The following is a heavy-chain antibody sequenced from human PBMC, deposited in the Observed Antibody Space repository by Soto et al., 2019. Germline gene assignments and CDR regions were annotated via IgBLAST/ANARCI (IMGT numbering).Heavy chain of an antibody. Sequence: DVQLVESGGGLVQPGRSLRLSCAASGFIFDDYAMFWIRQPPGKGLEWVSSINWNSVRIAYADSVKGRFTISRDNARNSLYLQMTSLRPEDTAFYYCAKGPYSASAGGWFDPGGQGTLVTVSS. V-gene: IGHV3-9*01. CDR1: GFIFDDYA. J-gene: IGHJ5*02. CDR3: AKGPYSASAGGWFDP. D-gene: IGHD3-16*01. CDR2: INWNSVRI.